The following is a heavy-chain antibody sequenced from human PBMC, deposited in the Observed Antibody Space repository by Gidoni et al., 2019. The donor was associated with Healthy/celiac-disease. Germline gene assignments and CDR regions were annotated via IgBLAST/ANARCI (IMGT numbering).Heavy chain of an antibody. CDR1: GFTFDDYA. CDR2: ISWNSGSI. J-gene: IGHJ3*02. Sequence: EVQLVESGGGLVQPGRSLRLSCAASGFTFDDYAMHWVRQASGKGLEWVSGISWNSGSIGYADSVKGRFTISRDNAKNSLYLQMNSLRAEDTALYYCATQIMGAFDIWGQGTMVTVSS. D-gene: IGHD1-26*01. CDR3: ATQIMGAFDI. V-gene: IGHV3-9*01.